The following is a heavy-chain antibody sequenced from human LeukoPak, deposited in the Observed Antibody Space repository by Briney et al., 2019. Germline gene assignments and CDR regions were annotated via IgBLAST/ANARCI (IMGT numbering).Heavy chain of an antibody. CDR2: INHSGST. V-gene: IGHV4-34*01. Sequence: PSETLSLTCAVYGGSFSGYYWSWIRQPPGKGLEWIGEINHSGSTNYNPSLKSRVTISVDTSKNQFSLKLSSVTAADTAVYYCARLQVTRAYTAFDIWGQGTMVTVSS. CDR3: ARLQVTRAYTAFDI. CDR1: GGSFSGYY. J-gene: IGHJ3*02. D-gene: IGHD2-21*01.